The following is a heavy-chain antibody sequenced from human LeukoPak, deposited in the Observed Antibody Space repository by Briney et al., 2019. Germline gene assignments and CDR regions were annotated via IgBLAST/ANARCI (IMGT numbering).Heavy chain of an antibody. CDR2: IIPIFGTA. D-gene: IGHD2-2*01. CDR1: GGTFSSYA. J-gene: IGHJ5*02. V-gene: IGHV1-69*13. Sequence: SVKVSCKASGGTFSSYAISWVQQAPGQGLEWMGGIIPIFGTANYAQKFQGRVTITADESTSTAYMELSSLRAEDTAVYYCARDEPDIVVVPAAIGNWFDPWGQGTLVTVSS. CDR3: ARDEPDIVVVPAAIGNWFDP.